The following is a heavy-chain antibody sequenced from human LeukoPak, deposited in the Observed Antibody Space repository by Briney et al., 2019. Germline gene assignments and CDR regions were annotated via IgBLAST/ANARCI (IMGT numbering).Heavy chain of an antibody. V-gene: IGHV1-18*01. Sequence: ASVKVSCKASGYTSTSYGISWVRQAPGQGLEWMGWISAYNGNTNYAQKLQGRVTMTTDTSTSTAYMELRSLRSDDTAVYYCARGGSLDSSGYYYSYYYMDVWGKGTTVTVSS. J-gene: IGHJ6*03. CDR1: GYTSTSYG. D-gene: IGHD3-22*01. CDR3: ARGGSLDSSGYYYSYYYMDV. CDR2: ISAYNGNT.